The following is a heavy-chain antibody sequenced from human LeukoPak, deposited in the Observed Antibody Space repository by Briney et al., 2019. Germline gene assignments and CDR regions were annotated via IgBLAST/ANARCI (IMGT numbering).Heavy chain of an antibody. D-gene: IGHD3-3*01. V-gene: IGHV4-59*11. CDR1: GGSTSSHY. Sequence: SETLSLTCTVSGGSTSSHYWSWIRQPPGKGLEWIGYIYYSGSTNYNPSLKRRVTISVDTSKDQVSLKLSSVTAADTAVYYCARRSGYDFWSGYYTGPQDYYYYMDVWGKGTTVTVSS. J-gene: IGHJ6*03. CDR2: IYYSGST. CDR3: ARRSGYDFWSGYYTGPQDYYYYMDV.